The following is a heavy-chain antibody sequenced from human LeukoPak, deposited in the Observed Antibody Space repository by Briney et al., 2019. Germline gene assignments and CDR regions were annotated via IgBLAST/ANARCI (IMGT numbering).Heavy chain of an antibody. V-gene: IGHV3-7*05. Sequence: PGGPLRLSCAASGFTFSSDWMSWVRQAPGKGLKWVANIKQDGSEKYYVDSVKGRFTISRDNAKNSLYLQMNSLRAEDTAVYYCARERVQLWSRPFDYWGQGTLVTVSS. D-gene: IGHD5-18*01. CDR3: ARERVQLWSRPFDY. J-gene: IGHJ4*02. CDR2: IKQDGSEK. CDR1: GFTFSSDW.